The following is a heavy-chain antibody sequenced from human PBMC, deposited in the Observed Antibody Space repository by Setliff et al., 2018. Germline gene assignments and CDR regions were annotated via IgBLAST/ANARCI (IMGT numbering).Heavy chain of an antibody. J-gene: IGHJ4*02. CDR1: GGSISSGGYS. Sequence: SETLSLTCAVSGGSISSGGYSWSWIRQPPGKGLEWIGYIYHSGSTYYNPSLKSRVTISVDTSKNQFSLKLSSVTAADTAVYYCARDPSHDYWGQGTLVTVSS. V-gene: IGHV4-30-2*01. CDR3: ARDPSHDY. CDR2: IYHSGST. D-gene: IGHD2-2*01.